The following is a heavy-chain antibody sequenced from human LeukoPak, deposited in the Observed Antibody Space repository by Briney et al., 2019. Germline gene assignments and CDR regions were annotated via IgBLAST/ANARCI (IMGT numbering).Heavy chain of an antibody. CDR3: ARGRGVYFGY. D-gene: IGHD2-8*02. Sequence: PGGSLRLSCAASGFTFSSYDIHWVRQGTGKGLEWVAVIGTAGATFYSASVKGRFTISRENARDSVYLQMDGLGAVDTAVYYCARGRGVYFGYWGQGTLVTVSS. V-gene: IGHV3-13*01. CDR1: GFTFSSYD. CDR2: IGTAGAT. J-gene: IGHJ4*02.